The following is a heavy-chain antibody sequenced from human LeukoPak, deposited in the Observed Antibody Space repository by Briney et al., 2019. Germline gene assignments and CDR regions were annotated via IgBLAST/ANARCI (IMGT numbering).Heavy chain of an antibody. CDR3: AKDGVLLWFGELDDY. Sequence: PGGSLRLSCAASGFTFSSYAMSWVRQAPGKGLEWVSAISGSGGSTYYADSVKGRFTISRDNSKNTLYLQMNSLRAEDTAVYYCAKDGVLLWFGELDDYWGQGALVTVSS. V-gene: IGHV3-23*01. CDR2: ISGSGGST. D-gene: IGHD3-10*01. CDR1: GFTFSSYA. J-gene: IGHJ4*02.